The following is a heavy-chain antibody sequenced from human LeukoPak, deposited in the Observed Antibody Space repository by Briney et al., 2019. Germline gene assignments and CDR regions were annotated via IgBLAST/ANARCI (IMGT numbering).Heavy chain of an antibody. V-gene: IGHV3-30*03. J-gene: IGHJ4*02. CDR2: ISFYGNNE. Sequence: PGRSLRLSCAASGFSFSNYGIYWVRQAPGKGLEWVAVISFYGNNEYYADSVKGRFTVSRDNSKSTLYLQMNSLRAEDTAVYYCARDRKWLVREVDYWGQGTLVTVSS. D-gene: IGHD6-19*01. CDR1: GFSFSNYG. CDR3: ARDRKWLVREVDY.